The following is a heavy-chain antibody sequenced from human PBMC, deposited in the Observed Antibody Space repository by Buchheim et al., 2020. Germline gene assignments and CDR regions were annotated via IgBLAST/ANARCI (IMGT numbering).Heavy chain of an antibody. D-gene: IGHD3-22*01. CDR2: IYTSGST. J-gene: IGHJ4*02. Sequence: QVQLQESGPGLVKPSQTLSLTCTVSGGSISSGSYYWSWIRQPAGKGLEWIGRIYTSGSTNYNPSLKSRVTISVATSKNQFSLKLSSVTAADTAVYYCAREEYYYDSSGYYSRYDYWGQGTL. V-gene: IGHV4-61*02. CDR1: GGSISSGSYY. CDR3: AREEYYYDSSGYYSRYDY.